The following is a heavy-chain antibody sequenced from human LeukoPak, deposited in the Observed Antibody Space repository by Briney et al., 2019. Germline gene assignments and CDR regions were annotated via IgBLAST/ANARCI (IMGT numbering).Heavy chain of an antibody. CDR2: IYTSGST. J-gene: IGHJ4*02. D-gene: IGHD3-3*01. V-gene: IGHV4-4*07. Sequence: SETLSLTCTVSGGSISSYYWSWIRQPAGKGLEWVGRIYTSGSTNYNPSLKTRVTMSVDTSKNQFSRKLSTVTAADPAVYHGAGDKGPLRYDFCRPFDYWGPGTLVTVSS. CDR3: AGDKGPLRYDFCRPFDY. CDR1: GGSISSYY.